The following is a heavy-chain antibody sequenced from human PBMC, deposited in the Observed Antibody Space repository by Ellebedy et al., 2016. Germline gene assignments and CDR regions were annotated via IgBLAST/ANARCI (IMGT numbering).Heavy chain of an antibody. J-gene: IGHJ6*03. D-gene: IGHD1-20*01. CDR3: ARPITGTVYYMDV. CDR1: GGSISSSSYY. V-gene: IGHV4-39*07. CDR2: IYYSGST. Sequence: SETLSLTXTVSGGSISSSSYYWGWIRQPPGKGLEWIGYIYYSGSTNYNPSLKSRVTISVDTSKNQFSLKLSSVTAADTAVYYCARPITGTVYYMDVWGKGTTVTVSS.